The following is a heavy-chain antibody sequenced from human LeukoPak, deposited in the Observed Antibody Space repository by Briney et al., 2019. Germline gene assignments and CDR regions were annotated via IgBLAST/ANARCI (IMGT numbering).Heavy chain of an antibody. CDR2: ISYDGNIK. D-gene: IGHD3-10*01. CDR3: ARDPGGSYYDAFDI. J-gene: IGHJ3*02. Sequence: GGSLRLSCAASEFSFTSYNFHWVRQAPGKGLQWLGFISYDGNIKYEDSVKGRFTISRDNAKNSLYLQMNSLRAEDTAVYYCARDPGGSYYDAFDIWGQGTMVTVSS. V-gene: IGHV3-30*03. CDR1: EFSFTSYN.